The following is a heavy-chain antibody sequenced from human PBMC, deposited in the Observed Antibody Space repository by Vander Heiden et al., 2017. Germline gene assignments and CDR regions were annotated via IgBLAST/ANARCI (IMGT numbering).Heavy chain of an antibody. CDR2: IKQDGSEK. CDR3: ARSLLLGTYYYDSSGYRAFDI. V-gene: IGHV3-7*01. D-gene: IGHD3-22*01. CDR1: GFTFRSYW. Sequence: GGGLVQPGGSLRLSCAAAGFTFRSYWMSWFRQAPGKGLEWGANIKQDGSEKYYVDSVKGRVTISRDNAKNSLYLQMNSLRAEDTAVYYCARSLLLGTYYYDSSGYRAFDIWGQGTMVTVSS. J-gene: IGHJ3*02.